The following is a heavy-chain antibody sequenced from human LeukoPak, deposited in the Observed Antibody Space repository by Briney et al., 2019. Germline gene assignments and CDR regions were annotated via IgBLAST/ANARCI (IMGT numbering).Heavy chain of an antibody. CDR2: IHYSGST. CDR3: ARDFIEWEFNAFDI. CDR1: GGSISSYY. D-gene: IGHD1-26*01. V-gene: IGHV4-59*01. J-gene: IGHJ3*02. Sequence: SETLSLTCTVSGGSISSYYWSWIRQPPGKGLEWIGYIHYSGSTNYNPSLKSRVTISVDTSKNQFSLKLSSVTAADTAVYYCARDFIEWEFNAFDIWGQGTMVTVSS.